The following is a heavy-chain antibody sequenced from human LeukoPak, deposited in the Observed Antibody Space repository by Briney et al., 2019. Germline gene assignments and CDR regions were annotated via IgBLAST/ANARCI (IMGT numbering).Heavy chain of an antibody. CDR2: INPNSGGT. CDR3: AREGLGYYGSGTDY. D-gene: IGHD3-10*01. V-gene: IGHV1-2*02. CDR1: GYTFTGYY. Sequence: ASVKVSCKASGYTFTGYYMHWVRQAPGQGLEWMGWINPNSGGTNYAQKFQGRVTMTRDTSISTAYMELSRLRSDDTAVYYCAREGLGYYGSGTDYWGQGTLVTVSS. J-gene: IGHJ4*02.